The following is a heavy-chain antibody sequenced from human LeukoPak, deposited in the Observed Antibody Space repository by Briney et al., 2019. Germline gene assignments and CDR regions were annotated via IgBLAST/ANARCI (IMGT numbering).Heavy chain of an antibody. D-gene: IGHD6-19*01. CDR2: INPNSGGT. Sequence: GASVKVSCKASGYTFTGYYMHWVRQAPGQGLEWMGWINPNSGGTNYAQKLQGWVTMTRDTSMSTAYMELSRLRSDDTAVYYCARAYSGYSSGWWGRPQHYFDYWGQGTLVTVSS. CDR1: GYTFTGYY. J-gene: IGHJ4*02. CDR3: ARAYSGYSSGWWGRPQHYFDY. V-gene: IGHV1-2*04.